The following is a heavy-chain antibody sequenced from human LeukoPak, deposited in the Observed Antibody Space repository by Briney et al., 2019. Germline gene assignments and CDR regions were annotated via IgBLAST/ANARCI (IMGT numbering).Heavy chain of an antibody. J-gene: IGHJ3*02. CDR1: GFTFEIYW. D-gene: IGHD1-26*01. Sequence: GGSLRLACAASGFTFEIYWMSWVRQAPGKGLEWVANIRKDGSEKNYVDSVKGRFTISRDNAKNSLYLQMNSLRADDTALYYCARHWEGVESDAFDIWGQGTMVTVSS. V-gene: IGHV3-7*04. CDR2: IRKDGSEK. CDR3: ARHWEGVESDAFDI.